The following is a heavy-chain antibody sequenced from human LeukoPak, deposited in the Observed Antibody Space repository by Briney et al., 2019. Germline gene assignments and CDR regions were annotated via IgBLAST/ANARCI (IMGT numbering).Heavy chain of an antibody. D-gene: IGHD3-3*01. Sequence: AGGSLRLSCAASGFTFSTYGIHWVRQAPGKGLEWVAVIWNDGSNKYYADSVKGRFTISRDNSKNTLYLQMNSLRAEDTAVYYCARDPSAEIRFLEWLSPGAFDIWGQGTMVTVSS. CDR3: ARDPSAEIRFLEWLSPGAFDI. V-gene: IGHV3-33*01. CDR1: GFTFSTYG. CDR2: IWNDGSNK. J-gene: IGHJ3*02.